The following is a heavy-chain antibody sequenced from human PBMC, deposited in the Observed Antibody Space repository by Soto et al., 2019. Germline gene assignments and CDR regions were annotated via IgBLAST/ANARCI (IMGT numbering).Heavy chain of an antibody. D-gene: IGHD1-1*01. J-gene: IGHJ4*02. CDR2: ISSSSNNM. CDR1: GFTFSGYS. Sequence: EVQLVESGGGLVKPGGSLRLSCAGSGFTFSGYSMNWVRQAPGKGLEWVSSISSSSNNMYYADSVKGRFTMSRDNAKNALDLQMNSLRVNDTAVYYCARDLASATGTFDYWGQGTLVTVSS. CDR3: ARDLASATGTFDY. V-gene: IGHV3-21*02.